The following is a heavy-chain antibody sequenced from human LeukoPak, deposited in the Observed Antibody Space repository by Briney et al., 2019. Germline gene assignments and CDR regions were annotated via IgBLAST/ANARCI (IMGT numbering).Heavy chain of an antibody. CDR1: GGSVSSGSYY. J-gene: IGHJ4*02. V-gene: IGHV4-61*01. CDR2: IYYSGSA. CDR3: AREDY. Sequence: SETLSLTCTVSGGSVSSGSYYWSWIRQPPGKGLEWIGYIYYSGSANYNPSLKSRVTISVDTSKNQFSLKLSSVTAADTAVYYCAREDYWGQGTLVTVSS.